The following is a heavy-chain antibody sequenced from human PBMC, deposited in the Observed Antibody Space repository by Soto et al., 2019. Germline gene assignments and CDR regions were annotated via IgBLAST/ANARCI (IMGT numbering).Heavy chain of an antibody. Sequence: QVQLVQSGAEVKKPGASVKVSCKASGFTFTNYFFHWVRQAPRQGLEWMGIISPYDGSTNYVLSLQGRVTMAGDTPTSTVDMELSSRRSVDTAVYYCARGVGRGSSGFYYYYGMDVWGHGTTVTVSS. V-gene: IGHV1-46*01. D-gene: IGHD6-25*01. CDR3: ARGVGRGSSGFYYYYGMDV. CDR2: ISPYDGST. J-gene: IGHJ6*02. CDR1: GFTFTNYF.